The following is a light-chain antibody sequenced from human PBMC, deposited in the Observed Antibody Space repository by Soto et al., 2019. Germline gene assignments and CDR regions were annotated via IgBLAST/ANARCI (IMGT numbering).Light chain of an antibody. CDR2: RDN. CDR1: SSNIGSNY. Sequence: QAVVTQPPSASGTPGQRVTISCSGSSSNIGSNYIYWYQQLPGTAPKLLIFRDNQRPPGVPDRFSGSKSGSSASLAISGLRSEDEADYYCAAWDDSLRGRLFGGGTKVTVL. CDR3: AAWDDSLRGRL. J-gene: IGLJ3*02. V-gene: IGLV1-47*01.